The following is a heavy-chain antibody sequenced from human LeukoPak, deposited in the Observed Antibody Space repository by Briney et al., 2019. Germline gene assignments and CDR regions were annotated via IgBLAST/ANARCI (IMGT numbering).Heavy chain of an antibody. Sequence: PSETLSLTCTVSGGSISSYYWSWIRQPPGKGLEWIGHIYYSGSTNYNPSLRSRVTLSVDTSENQFSLKLTSVPAAGTAVYYWAGAPPLLYGRRSLRPCTVWGQPRIVTVSS. CDR1: GGSISSYY. CDR2: IYYSGST. J-gene: IGHJ3*01. CDR3: AGAPPLLYGRRSLRPCTV. V-gene: IGHV4-59*01. D-gene: IGHD2-15*01.